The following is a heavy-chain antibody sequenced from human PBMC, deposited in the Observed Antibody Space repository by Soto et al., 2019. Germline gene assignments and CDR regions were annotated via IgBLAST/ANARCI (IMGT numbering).Heavy chain of an antibody. Sequence: PSETLSLTCAVSVGSSSSGGYSWIWIRQPPGKGLEWIGYMYHSGSTYYNPSLKSRVTISIDRSKNQFSLKLSSVTAADTAVYYCARVQAYSGQGILVTV. V-gene: IGHV4-30-2*01. D-gene: IGHD1-1*01. CDR1: VGSSSSGGYS. J-gene: IGHJ4*02. CDR2: MYHSGST. CDR3: ARVQAY.